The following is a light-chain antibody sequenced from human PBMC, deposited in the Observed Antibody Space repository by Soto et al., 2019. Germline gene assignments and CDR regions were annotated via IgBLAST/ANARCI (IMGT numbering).Light chain of an antibody. CDR3: SSYTSSSTRGV. J-gene: IGLJ2*01. CDR2: DVS. V-gene: IGLV2-14*01. CDR1: SSDVGGYNH. Sequence: SALTQPASVSGSPGQSITISCTGSSSDVGGYNHVSWYQQHPGKAPKLMIYDVSNRPSGVSNRFSGSKSGNTASLTISGLQAEDEADYYCSSYTSSSTRGVFGGGTKLTVL.